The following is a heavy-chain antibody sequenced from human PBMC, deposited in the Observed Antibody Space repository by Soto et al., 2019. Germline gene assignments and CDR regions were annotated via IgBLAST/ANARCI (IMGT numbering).Heavy chain of an antibody. CDR3: AKVTWHHPSGGDS. Sequence: EVQLLESGGGLVQPGGSLRLSCAASGFTFSSYPMSWVRQAPGKGLEWVSGIDGSGDSTYYADSVTGRFTISRDSSKTTLYLQRNGRRAEDTAVYYWAKVTWHHPSGGDSWGQGTLVTVSA. J-gene: IGHJ4*02. D-gene: IGHD1-26*01. CDR1: GFTFSSYP. CDR2: IDGSGDST. V-gene: IGHV3-23*01.